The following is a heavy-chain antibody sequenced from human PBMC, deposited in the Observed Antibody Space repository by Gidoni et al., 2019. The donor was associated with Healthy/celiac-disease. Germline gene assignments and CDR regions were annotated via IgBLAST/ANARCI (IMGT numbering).Heavy chain of an antibody. CDR2: INHSGST. Sequence: QVQLQQWGAGLLQPSETLSLTCAVYGGSFSGYYWSWLRQPPRKGLEWIGEINHSGSTNYNPSLKSRVTISVDTSKNQFSLKLSSVTAADTAVYYCARGGGGYSYGSPTPLDYWGQGTLVTVSS. CDR1: GGSFSGYY. CDR3: ARGGGGYSYGSPTPLDY. D-gene: IGHD5-18*01. V-gene: IGHV4-34*01. J-gene: IGHJ4*02.